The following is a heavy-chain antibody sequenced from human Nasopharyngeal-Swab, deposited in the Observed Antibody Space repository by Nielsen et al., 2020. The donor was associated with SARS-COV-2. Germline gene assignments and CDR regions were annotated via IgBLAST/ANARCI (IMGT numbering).Heavy chain of an antibody. V-gene: IGHV3-30*04. CDR1: GFTFSNYA. D-gene: IGHD4-17*01. Sequence: GGSLRLSCTASGFTFSNYAMHWVRQAPGKGLEWVAVISYDGRNEYHADSVKGRCTISRDNSKKTLYLHMNSLSAEDTAVYYCARGDYGDYAGMGVDYWGQGTLVTVSS. J-gene: IGHJ4*02. CDR2: ISYDGRNE. CDR3: ARGDYGDYAGMGVDY.